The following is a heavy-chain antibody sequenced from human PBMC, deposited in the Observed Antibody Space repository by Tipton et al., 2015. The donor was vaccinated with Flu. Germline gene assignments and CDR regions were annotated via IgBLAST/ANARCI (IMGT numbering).Heavy chain of an antibody. V-gene: IGHV4-59*03. Sequence: TLSLTCTVSGGSISSYYWSWIRQSPGKGLEWIAYIYYAGGINYNPSLKSRATISVDTPRNQFSLKLSAVTAADTAVYYCAASPWGLHGDSCFELWGRGALVTVSS. CDR3: AASPWGLHGDSCFEL. CDR1: GGSISSYY. CDR2: IYYAGGI. D-gene: IGHD2-21*01. J-gene: IGHJ4*02.